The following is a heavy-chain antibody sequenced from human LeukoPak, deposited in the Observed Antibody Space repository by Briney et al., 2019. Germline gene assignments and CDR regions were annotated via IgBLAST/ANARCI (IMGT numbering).Heavy chain of an antibody. J-gene: IGHJ4*02. CDR1: GGSFSGYY. Sequence: SETLSLTCAVYGGSFSGYYWSWLPQPPGKGLEWIGEINHSGSTNYNPSLKSRVTISIDTSKNQFSLKLSSVTAADTAVYYCARGGMYSSYSYWGQGTLVTVSS. V-gene: IGHV4-34*01. CDR2: INHSGST. D-gene: IGHD6-19*01. CDR3: ARGGMYSSYSY.